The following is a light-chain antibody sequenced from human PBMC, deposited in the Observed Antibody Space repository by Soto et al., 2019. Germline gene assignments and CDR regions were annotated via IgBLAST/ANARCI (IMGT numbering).Light chain of an antibody. V-gene: IGKV3-15*01. CDR2: DAF. CDR3: QQYDDWPLT. J-gene: IGKJ4*01. Sequence: EKVMTQSPATLSVSPGERATISCRASQNVKSRLAWYQQKPGQAPRLLIYDAFTRATGIPARFSGSASGTEFTLTISSRQSEDSAVYYCQQYDDWPLTFGGGTKVEIK. CDR1: QNVKSR.